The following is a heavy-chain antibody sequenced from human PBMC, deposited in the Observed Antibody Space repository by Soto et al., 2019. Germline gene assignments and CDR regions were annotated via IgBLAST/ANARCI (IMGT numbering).Heavy chain of an antibody. D-gene: IGHD1-7*01. Sequence: SVKVSWKASGGTFSSYAISWVRQAPGQGLEWMGGIIPIFGTANYAQKFQGRVTITADESTSTAYMELSSLRSEDTAVYYCARDSTRYNWNLNWFDPWGQGTLVTVSS. J-gene: IGHJ5*02. CDR3: ARDSTRYNWNLNWFDP. CDR1: GGTFSSYA. V-gene: IGHV1-69*13. CDR2: IIPIFGTA.